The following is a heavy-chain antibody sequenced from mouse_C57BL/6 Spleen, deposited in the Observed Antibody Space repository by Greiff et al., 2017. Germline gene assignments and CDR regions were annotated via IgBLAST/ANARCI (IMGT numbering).Heavy chain of an antibody. CDR1: GYTFTGYW. J-gene: IGHJ4*01. Sequence: VQLVESGAELMKPGASVKLSCKATGYTFTGYWIEWVKQRPGHGLEWIGEILPGSGSTNYNEKFKGKATLTAETSSNTAYMQLSSLTTEDSAIYYSERCTAQATGNYYAVDYWGQGTSVTVSS. D-gene: IGHD3-2*02. CDR2: ILPGSGST. CDR3: ERCTAQATGNYYAVDY. V-gene: IGHV1-9*01.